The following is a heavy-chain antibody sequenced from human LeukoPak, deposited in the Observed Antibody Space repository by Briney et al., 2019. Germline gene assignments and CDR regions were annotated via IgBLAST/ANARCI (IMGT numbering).Heavy chain of an antibody. CDR2: ISPGGGPT. J-gene: IGHJ4*02. D-gene: IGHD5-12*01. CDR3: AKDGAWLRFDD. CDR1: GFTFSSYW. Sequence: GGSLRLSCAASGFTFSSYWMHWVRQAPGKGLEWVSGISPGGGPTYYADSVKGRFTISRDDSKNTLYLQMNNLRGEDTAVYYCAKDGAWLRFDDWGQGILVTVSS. V-gene: IGHV3-23*01.